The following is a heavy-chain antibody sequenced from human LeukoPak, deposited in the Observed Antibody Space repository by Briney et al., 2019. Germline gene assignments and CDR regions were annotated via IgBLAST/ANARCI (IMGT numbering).Heavy chain of an antibody. CDR2: INHSGSA. D-gene: IGHD6-13*01. CDR3: ARFGSSRLDFDY. V-gene: IGHV4-34*01. J-gene: IGHJ4*02. Sequence: PSETPSLTCAVSGGSFSGYYWTWIRQPPGKGLEWIGEINHSGSANYNPSLMSRVTISLDTSKNHFSLNLSSVTAADTAVYYCARFGSSRLDFDYWGQGTLVTVSS. CDR1: GGSFSGYY.